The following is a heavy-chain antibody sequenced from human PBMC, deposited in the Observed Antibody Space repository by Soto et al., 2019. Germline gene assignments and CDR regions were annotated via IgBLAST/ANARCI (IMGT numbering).Heavy chain of an antibody. D-gene: IGHD6-13*01. J-gene: IGHJ6*02. CDR1: GYDFTAYD. Sequence: ASVKVSCKASGYDFTAYDINWVRQASGQGLEWMGWMNPINGATGFAQRFQGRVSMTRNTATDTAYLDLTGLRSDDTAVYYCGRGPSPRAPAGGTPYYFAMDVWGQGTTVTVSS. CDR3: GRGPSPRAPAGGTPYYFAMDV. V-gene: IGHV1-8*02. CDR2: MNPINGAT.